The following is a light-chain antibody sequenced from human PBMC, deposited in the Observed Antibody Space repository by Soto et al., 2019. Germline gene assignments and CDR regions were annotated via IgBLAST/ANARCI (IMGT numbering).Light chain of an antibody. CDR3: QQRSNWPPYT. J-gene: IGKJ2*01. Sequence: EIVLTQSPATLSLSPGERATLSCRASQSVSSYLAWYQQKPGQAPRLLSYDASNRATGIPDRFSGSVSGTDFTLTISSLEPEDFSVYYCQQRSNWPPYTFGQGTKLEIK. CDR2: DAS. CDR1: QSVSSY. V-gene: IGKV3-11*01.